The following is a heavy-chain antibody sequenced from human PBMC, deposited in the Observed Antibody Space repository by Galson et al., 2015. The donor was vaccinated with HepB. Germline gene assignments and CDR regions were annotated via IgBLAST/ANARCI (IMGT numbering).Heavy chain of an antibody. Sequence: SVKVSCKASGLTFTSSAVQWVRQDRGQRLEWIGWIVVGSGNTNYAQKFQERVTITRDMSTSTAYMELSSLRSEDTAVYYCAADRFTVAELPNWGQGTLVTVSS. CDR3: AADRFTVAELPN. D-gene: IGHD6-19*01. J-gene: IGHJ4*02. CDR1: GLTFTSSA. CDR2: IVVGSGNT. V-gene: IGHV1-58*01.